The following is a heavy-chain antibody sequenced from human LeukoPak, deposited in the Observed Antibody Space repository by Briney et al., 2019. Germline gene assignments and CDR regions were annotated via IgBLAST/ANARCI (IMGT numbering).Heavy chain of an antibody. J-gene: IGHJ4*02. CDR2: IYYSGST. V-gene: IGHV4-39*07. CDR1: GGSISSSSYY. Sequence: SETLSLTCTVSGGSISSSSYYWGWIRQPPGKGLEWIGSIYYSGSTYYNPSLKSRVTISVDTSKNQFSLKLSSVTAADTAVYYCARDNFWSRAAGGWGQGTLVTVSS. D-gene: IGHD3-3*01. CDR3: ARDNFWSRAAGG.